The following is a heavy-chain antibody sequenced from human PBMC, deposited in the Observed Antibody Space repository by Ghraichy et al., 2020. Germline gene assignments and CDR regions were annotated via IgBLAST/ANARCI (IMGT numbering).Heavy chain of an antibody. D-gene: IGHD3-22*01. CDR2: IYYSGST. Sequence: SETLSLTCAVSGGSISSGGYSWSWIRQPPGKGLEWIGYIYYSGSTYYNPSLKSRVTISVDTSKNQFSLKLSSVTAADTAMYYCAKVIGVKGGWFDPWGQGTLVTVSS. CDR1: GGSISSGGYS. CDR3: AKVIGVKGGWFDP. V-gene: IGHV4-30-4*07. J-gene: IGHJ5*02.